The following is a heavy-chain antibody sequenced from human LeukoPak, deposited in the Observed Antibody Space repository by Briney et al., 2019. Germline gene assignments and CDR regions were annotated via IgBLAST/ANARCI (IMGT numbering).Heavy chain of an antibody. D-gene: IGHD3-22*01. CDR2: ISYDGSNK. V-gene: IGHV3-30*03. Sequence: PGGSLRLSCEASGLIFSSYGMHWVRQASGKGLEWVAVISYDGSNKYYADSVKGRFTISRDNSKNTLYLQMNSLRAEDTAVYYCARDLDDSSGYYPHWGQGTLVTVSS. CDR1: GLIFSSYG. CDR3: ARDLDDSSGYYPH. J-gene: IGHJ4*02.